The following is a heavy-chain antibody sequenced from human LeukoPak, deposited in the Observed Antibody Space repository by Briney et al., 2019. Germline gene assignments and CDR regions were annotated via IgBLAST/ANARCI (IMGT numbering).Heavy chain of an antibody. D-gene: IGHD1-1*01. CDR3: ARELEPTGYFDY. J-gene: IGHJ4*02. V-gene: IGHV4-61*01. CDR2: IYYSGST. Sequence: PSETLSLTCTVSGGSISSSSYYWGWIRQPPGKGLEWIGYIYYSGSTNYNPSLKSRVTISVDTSKNQFSLKLSSVTAADTAVYYCARELEPTGYFDYWGQGTLVTVSS. CDR1: GGSISSSSYY.